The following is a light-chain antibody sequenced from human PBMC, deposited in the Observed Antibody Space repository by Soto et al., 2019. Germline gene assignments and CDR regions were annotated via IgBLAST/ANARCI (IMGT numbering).Light chain of an antibody. V-gene: IGKV1-5*03. CDR1: QTISSW. Sequence: DIQMAQSPSTLSACIGDRVTVTSRASQTISSWLAWYQQKPGKAPKLLIYKASTLTSGVPSRCSGSGSGTEFTLTISSLQHDDFATYYCQHYNSYSEAFGQGTKVDIK. J-gene: IGKJ1*01. CDR2: KAS. CDR3: QHYNSYSEA.